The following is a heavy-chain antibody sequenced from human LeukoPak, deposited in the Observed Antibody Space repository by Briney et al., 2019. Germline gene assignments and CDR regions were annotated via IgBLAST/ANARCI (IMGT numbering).Heavy chain of an antibody. CDR1: GGSISSGSYY. J-gene: IGHJ3*02. Sequence: SEALSLTCTVSGGSISSGSYYWSWIRQPAGKGLEWIGRIYTTGSTNYNPSLKSRVSISVDMSKNQFSLKLSSVTAADTAVYYCARRVRGVNDAFDIWGQGTIVTVSS. V-gene: IGHV4-61*02. CDR2: IYTTGST. CDR3: ARRVRGVNDAFDI. D-gene: IGHD3-10*01.